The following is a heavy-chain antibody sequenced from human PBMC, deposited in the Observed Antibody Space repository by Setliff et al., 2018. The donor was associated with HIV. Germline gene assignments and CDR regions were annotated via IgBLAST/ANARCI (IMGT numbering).Heavy chain of an antibody. CDR3: AWGTQLPIDS. CDR1: GGSITSGNYF. D-gene: IGHD3-16*01. Sequence: SETLSLTCTVSGGSITSGNYFWSWIRQPAGKGLEWIGHMYTDGSTNYNPSFKSRVTISADTVFMELRSLKSEDTAMYYCAWGTQLPIDSWGQGTPVTVSS. V-gene: IGHV4-61*09. CDR2: MYTDGST. J-gene: IGHJ4*02.